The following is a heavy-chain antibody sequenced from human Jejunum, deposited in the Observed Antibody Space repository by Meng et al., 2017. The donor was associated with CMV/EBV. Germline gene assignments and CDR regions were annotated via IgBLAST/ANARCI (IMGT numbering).Heavy chain of an antibody. J-gene: IGHJ4*02. V-gene: IGHV2-70D*14. CDR1: GFSLTTTGMR. Sequence: FSGFSLTTTGMRVSWIRQSPGQALEWLARIDWDDEKFYRTSLKTRLSISTDISKSQVVLTMTNMDPVDTATYYCVRNRGRSDLNYWGQGTLVTVSS. CDR2: IDWDDEK. CDR3: VRNRGRSDLNY. D-gene: IGHD3-16*02.